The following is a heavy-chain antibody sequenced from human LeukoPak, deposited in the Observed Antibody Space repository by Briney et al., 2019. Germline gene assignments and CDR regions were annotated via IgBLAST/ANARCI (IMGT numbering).Heavy chain of an antibody. V-gene: IGHV3-64D*09. CDR3: VKGFPHYYDSSGFGAFDV. J-gene: IGHJ3*01. CDR1: GFTFSFYA. CDR2: ISSNGGNT. D-gene: IGHD3-22*01. Sequence: GGCLRLSCSASGFTFSFYAMGWVRQAPGKGLEYVSAISSNGGNTYYADSVKGRFTISRDNSKNTLYLQMNSLRADDTAVYYCVKGFPHYYDSSGFGAFDVWGQGTIVTVSS.